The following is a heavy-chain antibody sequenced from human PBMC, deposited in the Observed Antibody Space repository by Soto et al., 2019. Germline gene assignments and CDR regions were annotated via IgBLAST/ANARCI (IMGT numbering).Heavy chain of an antibody. CDR2: IYYSGST. V-gene: IGHV4-31*03. Sequence: QVQLQESGPGLVKPSQTLSLTCTVSGGSISSGGYYWSWIRQHPGKGLEWIGYIYYSGSTYYNPPLKSRVTISVDTSKNQFSLKLSSVTAADTAVYYCARAHNYDILTGYFFDPWGQGTLVTVSS. CDR1: GGSISSGGYY. J-gene: IGHJ5*02. D-gene: IGHD3-9*01. CDR3: ARAHNYDILTGYFFDP.